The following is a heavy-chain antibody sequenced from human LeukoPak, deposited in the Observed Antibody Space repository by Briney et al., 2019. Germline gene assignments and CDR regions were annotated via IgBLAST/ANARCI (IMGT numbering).Heavy chain of an antibody. D-gene: IGHD6-6*01. V-gene: IGHV7-4-1*01. CDR3: ARGEYSRPIRSNNWFDP. CDR2: INTNTGNP. J-gene: IGHJ5*02. Sequence: ASVKVSCKASGYTFTGYYMHWVRQAPGQGLEWMGWINTNTGNPTYAQGFTGRFVFSLDTSVSTAYLQIGSLKAEDTAVYYCARGEYSRPIRSNNWFDPWGQGTLVTVSS. CDR1: GYTFTGYY.